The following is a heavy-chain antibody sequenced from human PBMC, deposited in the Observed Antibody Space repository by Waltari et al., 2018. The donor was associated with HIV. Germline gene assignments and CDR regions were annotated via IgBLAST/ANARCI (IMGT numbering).Heavy chain of an antibody. D-gene: IGHD2-15*01. CDR2: IVVGSGNT. V-gene: IGHV1-58*01. CDR3: AAPRPYCSGGSCYSYYYYGMDV. CDR1: GFTFTSSA. Sequence: QMQLVQSGPEVKKPGTSVKVSCKASGFTFTSSAVQWVRQARGQRLDWIGWIVVGSGNTNYAQKFQERVTITRDMSTSTAYMELSSLRSEDTAVYYCAAPRPYCSGGSCYSYYYYGMDVWGQGTTVTVSS. J-gene: IGHJ6*02.